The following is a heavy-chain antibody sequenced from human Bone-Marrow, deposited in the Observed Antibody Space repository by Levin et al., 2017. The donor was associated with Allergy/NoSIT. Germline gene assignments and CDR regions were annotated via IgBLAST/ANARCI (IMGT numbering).Heavy chain of an antibody. J-gene: IGHJ4*02. CDR1: GFTFSSYD. V-gene: IGHV3-13*04. D-gene: IGHD2-2*01. Sequence: PSQTLSLTCAASGFTFSSYDMHWVRQATGRGLEWVSAIGTAADPYYSGSVKGRFTVSRDNAKNSFYLQMNSLRAGDTAVYYCARVALPRYCTSTSCSDSGYYFDYWGQGTLVTVSS. CDR2: IGTAADP. CDR3: ARVALPRYCTSTSCSDSGYYFDY.